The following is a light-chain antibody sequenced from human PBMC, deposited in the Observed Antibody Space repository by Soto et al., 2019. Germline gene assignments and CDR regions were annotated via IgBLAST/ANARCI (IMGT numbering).Light chain of an antibody. CDR2: KAS. CDR1: QSMTSW. J-gene: IGKJ3*01. Sequence: DIQMTQSPSTLSASVGDRVTITCRASQSMTSWLAWYQQKPGQAPKLLIYKASSLESGVPSRFSGSGSGTEFTLTISSLQPDDFATYYCQQYNSYPFTFGPGTKVDIK. V-gene: IGKV1-5*03. CDR3: QQYNSYPFT.